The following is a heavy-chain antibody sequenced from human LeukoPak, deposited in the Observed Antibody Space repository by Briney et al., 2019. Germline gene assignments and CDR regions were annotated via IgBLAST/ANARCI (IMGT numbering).Heavy chain of an antibody. CDR3: ARGREWLRHNWFDP. V-gene: IGHV1-8*02. D-gene: IGHD5-12*01. J-gene: IGHJ5*02. CDR2: MNPNSGNA. CDR1: GFTFTGYY. Sequence: ASVKVSCKASGFTFTGYYMHWVRQATGQGLEWMGWMNPNSGNAGYAQKFQGRVTMTRNTSISTAYMELSSLRSEDTAVYYCARGREWLRHNWFDPWGQGTLVTVSS.